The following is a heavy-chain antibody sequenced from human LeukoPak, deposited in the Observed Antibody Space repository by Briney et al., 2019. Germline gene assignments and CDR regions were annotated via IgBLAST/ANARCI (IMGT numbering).Heavy chain of an antibody. CDR2: IDSGGTR. V-gene: IGHV3-53*01. CDR3: ARISR. CDR1: GFTVSTTY. Sequence: GGSLRLSCAASGFTVSTTYIMWVRQAAGKGLQWVSVIDSGGTRNYADSVKGRFTISRDNSKNMVYLQMNDLRVEDTAMYYCARISRWGQGTLVTVS. J-gene: IGHJ4*02.